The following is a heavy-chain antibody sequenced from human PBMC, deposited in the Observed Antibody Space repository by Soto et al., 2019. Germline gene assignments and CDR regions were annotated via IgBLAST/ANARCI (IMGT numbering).Heavy chain of an antibody. CDR2: ISGGGDTT. D-gene: IGHD3-10*01. J-gene: IGHJ4*02. CDR3: AKGRGGSGSLTHRVDF. Sequence: EVQLLESGGGLVQPGGSLRLSCAASGFTFNNYAMTWVRQAPGKGLEWVSAISGGGDTTSYADSVKGRFTVSRDGSKNTLYLQMSGLRAEGTAIYYCAKGRGGSGSLTHRVDFWGQGTLVTVSS. CDR1: GFTFNNYA. V-gene: IGHV3-23*01.